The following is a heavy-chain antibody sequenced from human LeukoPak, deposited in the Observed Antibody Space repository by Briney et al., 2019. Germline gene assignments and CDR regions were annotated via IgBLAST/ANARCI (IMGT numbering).Heavy chain of an antibody. Sequence: PSETLSLTCTVSGGSISSSSYYWGWIRQPPGKGLEWIGSIYYSGSTYYNPSLKSRVTISVDTSKNQFSLKLSSVTAADTAVYYCVRESTMVRGVTDYWGQGTLVTVSS. D-gene: IGHD3-10*01. J-gene: IGHJ4*02. CDR3: VRESTMVRGVTDY. CDR1: GGSISSSSYY. V-gene: IGHV4-39*07. CDR2: IYYSGST.